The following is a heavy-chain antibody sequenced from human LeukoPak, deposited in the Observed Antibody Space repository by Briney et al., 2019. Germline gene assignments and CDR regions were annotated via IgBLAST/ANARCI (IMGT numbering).Heavy chain of an antibody. CDR2: IFYSGST. CDR1: GGSISRSDYY. CDR3: ARRVWSSSGQSYNWFDP. D-gene: IGHD6-19*01. J-gene: IGHJ5*02. Sequence: SESLSLTCTVSGGSISRSDYYWGWIRQPPGKGLEWIGSIFYSGSTYYNASLKSRVTISVDTSKNQFSLKMTSVTAADTAVYYCARRVWSSSGQSYNWFDPWGQGTLVTVSS. V-gene: IGHV4-39*07.